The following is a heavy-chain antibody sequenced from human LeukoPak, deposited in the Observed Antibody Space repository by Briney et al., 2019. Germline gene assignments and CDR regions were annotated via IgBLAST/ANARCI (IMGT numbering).Heavy chain of an antibody. V-gene: IGHV1-2*02. D-gene: IGHD5-24*01. CDR3: ARGDGYNIRYYFDY. CDR1: GYTSTGYY. J-gene: IGHJ4*02. Sequence: ASVKVSCKASGYTSTGYYMHWVRQAPGQGLEWMGWINPNSGGTNYAQKFQGRVTMTRDTSISTAYMELSRLRSDDTAVYYCARGDGYNIRYYFDYWGQGTLVTVSS. CDR2: INPNSGGT.